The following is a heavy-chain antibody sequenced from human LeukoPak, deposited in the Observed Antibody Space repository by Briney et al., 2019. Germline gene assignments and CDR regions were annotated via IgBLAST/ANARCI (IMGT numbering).Heavy chain of an antibody. D-gene: IGHD2-15*01. CDR1: GYTLTELS. Sequence: ASVKDSCKVSGYTLTELSMHWVRQAPGKGLEWMGGFDPEDGETIYAQKFQGRVTMTEDTSTDTAYMELSSLRSEDTAVYYCATMAGGYCSGGSCLSFDYWGQGTLVTVSS. J-gene: IGHJ4*02. V-gene: IGHV1-24*01. CDR2: FDPEDGET. CDR3: ATMAGGYCSGGSCLSFDY.